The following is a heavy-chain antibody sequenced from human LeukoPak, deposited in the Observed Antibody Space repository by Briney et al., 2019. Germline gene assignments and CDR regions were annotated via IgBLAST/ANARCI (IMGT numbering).Heavy chain of an antibody. Sequence: SETLSLTCTVSGGSISSYYWSWLRQPPGKGLEWIGYIYYTGSTNYHPSLNSPVTISVDTSKNQFSLKLSSVTAADTAVYYCARAEYSSSWYYFDYWGQGTLVTVSS. CDR2: IYYTGST. J-gene: IGHJ4*02. V-gene: IGHV4-59*01. CDR1: GGSISSYY. D-gene: IGHD6-13*01. CDR3: ARAEYSSSWYYFDY.